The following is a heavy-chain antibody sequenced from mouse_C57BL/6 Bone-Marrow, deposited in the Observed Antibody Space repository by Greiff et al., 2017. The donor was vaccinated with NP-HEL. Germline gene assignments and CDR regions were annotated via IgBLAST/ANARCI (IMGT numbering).Heavy chain of an antibody. D-gene: IGHD2-4*01. J-gene: IGHJ3*01. Sequence: RPGQGLEWIARIYPGSGNTYYNEKFKGKATLTAEKSSSTAYMQLSSLTSEDSAVYFCASYDYPWFAYWGQGTLVTVSA. CDR3: ASYDYPWFAY. CDR2: IYPGSGNT. V-gene: IGHV1-76*01.